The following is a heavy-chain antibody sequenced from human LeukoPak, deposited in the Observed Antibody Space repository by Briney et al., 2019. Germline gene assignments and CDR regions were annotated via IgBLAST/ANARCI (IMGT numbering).Heavy chain of an antibody. Sequence: GGSLRLSCAASGITFSLYWMSWVRQAPGKGLEWVANIKQDGSEKYYVDSVKGRFTISRDNAKNSLFLQMNSLRAEDTAVYYCSRDDRYSSWNWGQGTLVTVSS. CDR1: GITFSLYW. CDR3: SRDDRYSSWN. V-gene: IGHV3-7*05. CDR2: IKQDGSEK. D-gene: IGHD5-18*01. J-gene: IGHJ4*02.